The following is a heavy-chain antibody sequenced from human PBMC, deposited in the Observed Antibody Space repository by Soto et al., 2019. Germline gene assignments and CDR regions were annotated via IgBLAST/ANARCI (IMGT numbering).Heavy chain of an antibody. CDR1: GYRFTSYW. CDR3: ERHEGVPGADGLDV. CDR2: IDPSDSYT. Sequence: EVQLVQSGAEVKRPGESLRISCKGSGYRFTSYWITWVRQLPVKGLEWMGRIDPSDSYTTYSPSFQGHITISADKSISSAYLQWSSLKASDAAVYYCERHEGVPGADGLDVWGQGTTVTVSS. V-gene: IGHV5-10-1*01. J-gene: IGHJ6*02. D-gene: IGHD2-2*01.